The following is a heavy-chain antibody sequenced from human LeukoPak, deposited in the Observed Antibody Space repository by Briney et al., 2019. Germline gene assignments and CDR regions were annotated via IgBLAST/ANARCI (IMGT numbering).Heavy chain of an antibody. CDR1: GGSISSGSYY. V-gene: IGHV4-61*02. CDR2: IYTSGST. J-gene: IGHJ2*01. CDR3: ARGGIAVLFDL. D-gene: IGHD6-19*01. Sequence: SETLSLTCTVSGGSISSGSYYWRWIRQPAGKGLEWIGRIYTSGSTNYNPSLKSRVTISVDTSKNQFSLKLSSLTAADTAVYYCARGGIAVLFDLWRRGTLVTVSS.